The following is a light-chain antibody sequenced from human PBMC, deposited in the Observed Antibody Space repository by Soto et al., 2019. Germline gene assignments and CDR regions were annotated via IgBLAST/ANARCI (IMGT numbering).Light chain of an antibody. V-gene: IGKV3-15*01. J-gene: IGKJ1*01. CDR2: GAS. CDR1: QSVSSN. CDR3: QQYNNWPRT. Sequence: IMLTQSPCTLSLSPLEIATLSCRASQSVSSNLAWYQQKPGQAPRLLIYGASTRATGIPARFSGSGSGTEFTLTISSLQSEDFAVYYCQQYNNWPRTFGQGTKVDIK.